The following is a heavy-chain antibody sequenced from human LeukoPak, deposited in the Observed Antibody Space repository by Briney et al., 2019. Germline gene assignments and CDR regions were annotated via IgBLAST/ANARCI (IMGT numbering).Heavy chain of an antibody. CDR3: AAARITMIVVVSRDDAFDI. D-gene: IGHD3-22*01. V-gene: IGHV1-3*01. J-gene: IGHJ3*02. CDR1: GYTFTSYA. CDR2: INAGNGNT. Sequence: ASVTVSCTASGYTFTSYAMHWVRQAPGQRLEWMGWINAGNGNTKYSQKFQGRVTMTEDTSTDTAYMELSSLRSEDTAVYYCAAARITMIVVVSRDDAFDIWGQGTMVTVSS.